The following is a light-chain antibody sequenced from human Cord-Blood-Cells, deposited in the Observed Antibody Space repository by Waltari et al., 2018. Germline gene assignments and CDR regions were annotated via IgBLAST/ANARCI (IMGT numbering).Light chain of an antibody. CDR1: QLGDKY. CDR3: QAWDSSTAV. Sequence: SYELTQPPSVSVSPGQTASITCSGDQLGDKYACWYQQKPGQSPVLVIYQDSKRPSGIHVRLSGSNAGNTATLTITGAQAMDEAEYYCQAWDSSTAVFGGGTKLTVL. V-gene: IGLV3-1*01. CDR2: QDS. J-gene: IGLJ3*02.